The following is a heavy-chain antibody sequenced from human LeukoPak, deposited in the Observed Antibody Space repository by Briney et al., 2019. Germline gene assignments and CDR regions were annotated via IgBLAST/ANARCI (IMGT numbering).Heavy chain of an antibody. CDR1: GGSFSNYY. D-gene: IGHD1-7*01. Sequence: SETLSLTCAVYGGSFSNYYWNWIRQTPGKGLEWLGEINDRGRANYNPSLMSRVTVSADTSKNQFSLRLTSVTATDTAIYYCARRWNYGRNYYIDVWGKGATVSVSS. J-gene: IGHJ6*03. CDR3: ARRWNYGRNYYIDV. V-gene: IGHV4-34*01. CDR2: INDRGRA.